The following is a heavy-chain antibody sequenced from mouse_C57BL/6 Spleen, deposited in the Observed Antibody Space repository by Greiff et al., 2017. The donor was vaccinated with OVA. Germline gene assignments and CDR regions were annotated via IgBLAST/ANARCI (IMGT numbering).Heavy chain of an antibody. CDR3: ARSGITTVVASDYYAMDY. CDR1: GYAFSSYW. D-gene: IGHD1-1*01. J-gene: IGHJ4*01. Sequence: VQLQQSGAELVKPGASVKISCKASGYAFSSYWMNWVKQRPGKGLEWIGQIYPGDGDTNYNGQFKGKATLTADKSSSTAYMQLSSLTSEDSAVYFCARSGITTVVASDYYAMDYWGQGTSVTVSS. V-gene: IGHV1-80*01. CDR2: IYPGDGDT.